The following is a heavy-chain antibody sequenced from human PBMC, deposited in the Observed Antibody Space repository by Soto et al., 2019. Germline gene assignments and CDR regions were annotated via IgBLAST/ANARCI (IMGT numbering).Heavy chain of an antibody. J-gene: IGHJ4*02. V-gene: IGHV3-21*01. Sequence: EVQLVESGGGLVKPGGSLSLSCAASGFPFSGFGLTWVRRAPGKGLEWVSSISSSSSYIYYADSVKGRFTISRDNAKNSLYLQMNSRRAEDTAVYYCARDQPGYSYGYGLGYWGQGTLVTVSS. D-gene: IGHD5-18*01. CDR1: GFPFSGFG. CDR3: ARDQPGYSYGYGLGY. CDR2: ISSSSSYI.